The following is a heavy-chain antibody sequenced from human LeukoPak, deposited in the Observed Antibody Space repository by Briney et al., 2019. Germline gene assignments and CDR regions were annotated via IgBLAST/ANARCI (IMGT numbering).Heavy chain of an antibody. Sequence: SETLSLTCTVSGGSISSSSYYWGWIRQPPGKGLEWIGSIHYSGSTYYNPSLKSRVTISVDTSKNQFSLKLSSVTAADTAVYYCARHPNFGVVYNWFDPWGQGTLVTVSS. D-gene: IGHD3-3*01. V-gene: IGHV4-39*01. J-gene: IGHJ5*02. CDR2: IHYSGST. CDR1: GGSISSSSYY. CDR3: ARHPNFGVVYNWFDP.